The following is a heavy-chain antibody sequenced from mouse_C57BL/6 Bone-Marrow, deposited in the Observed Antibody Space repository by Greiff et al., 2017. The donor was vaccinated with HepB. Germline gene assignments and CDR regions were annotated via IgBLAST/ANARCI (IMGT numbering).Heavy chain of an antibody. D-gene: IGHD1-1*01. CDR1: GYTFTDYY. V-gene: IGHV1-75*01. J-gene: IGHJ2*01. CDR3: ARGDYYGSSYLYYFDY. CDR2: IFPGSGST. Sequence: QVQLKQSGPELVKPGASVKISCKASGYTFTDYYINWVKQRPGQGLEWIGWIFPGSGSTYYNEKFKGKATLTVDKSSSTAYMLLSSLTSEDSAVYFCARGDYYGSSYLYYFDYWGQGTTLTVSS.